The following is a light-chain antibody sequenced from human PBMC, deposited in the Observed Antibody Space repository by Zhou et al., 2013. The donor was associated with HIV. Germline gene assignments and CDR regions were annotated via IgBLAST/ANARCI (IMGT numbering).Light chain of an antibody. CDR2: GAS. CDR3: HQYSSRPYT. CDR1: QSISRS. V-gene: IGKV3D-15*01. Sequence: ETVMTQSPATLSVSPGERATLSCRASQSISRSLAWYQVRPGQAPRFLMHGASIRATGIPARFSGSGSGTEFTLTISSMQSEDFAVYYCHQYSSRPYTFGQGTKLEIK. J-gene: IGKJ2*01.